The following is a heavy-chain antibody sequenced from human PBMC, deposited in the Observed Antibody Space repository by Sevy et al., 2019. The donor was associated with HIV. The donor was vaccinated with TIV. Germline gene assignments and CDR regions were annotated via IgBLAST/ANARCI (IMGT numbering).Heavy chain of an antibody. V-gene: IGHV4-34*01. D-gene: IGHD2-21*02. CDR2: INHSGST. J-gene: IGHJ5*02. CDR3: ARRGGNSVTAKWFDP. CDR1: GGSFSGYY. Sequence: SETLSLTCAVYGGSFSGYYWSWIRQPPGKGLEWIGEINHSGSTNYNPSLKSRVTISVDTSKNQSSLKLSSVTAADTAVYYCARRGGNSVTAKWFDPWGQGTLVTVSS.